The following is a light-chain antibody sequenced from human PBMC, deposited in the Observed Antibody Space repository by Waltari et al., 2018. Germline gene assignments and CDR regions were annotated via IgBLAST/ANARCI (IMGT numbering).Light chain of an antibody. V-gene: IGLV2-23*02. Sequence: QSVLTQPASMSGSPGQSITISCTGTNSDVGSYNLVSWYQQHPGKAPRLIIYDVIKRPSGVSDRFSGSKSGNTASLTVSGLQPEDEAEYFCCSYAGSSTFHFLFGGGTKLTVL. CDR3: CSYAGSSTFHFL. CDR1: NSDVGSYNL. CDR2: DVI. J-gene: IGLJ2*01.